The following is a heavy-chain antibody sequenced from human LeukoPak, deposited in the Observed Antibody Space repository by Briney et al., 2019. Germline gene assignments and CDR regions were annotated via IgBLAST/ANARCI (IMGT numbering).Heavy chain of an antibody. V-gene: IGHV4-34*01. CDR3: ARGPAPGIAAAGTPFDY. J-gene: IGHJ4*02. Sequence: SETLSLTCAVYGGSFSGYYWSWIRQPPGKGLEWIGEINHSGSTNYNPSLKSRVTISVDTSKNQFSLKLSSVTAADTAVYYCARGPAPGIAAAGTPFDYWGQGTLVTVSS. CDR2: INHSGST. CDR1: GGSFSGYY. D-gene: IGHD6-13*01.